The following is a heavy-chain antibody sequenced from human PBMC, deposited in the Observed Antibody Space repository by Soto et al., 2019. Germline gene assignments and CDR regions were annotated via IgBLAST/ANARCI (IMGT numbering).Heavy chain of an antibody. J-gene: IGHJ6*03. V-gene: IGHV4-34*01. CDR3: ARGNNPYYMDV. Sequence: SETLSLTCAVYGGSFSGYYWSWIRQPPGKGLEWIGEINHSGSTNYNPSLKSRVTISVDTSKNQFSLKLSSVTAADTAVYYCARGNNPYYMDVWGKGTTVTVSS. CDR1: GGSFSGYY. D-gene: IGHD1-20*01. CDR2: INHSGST.